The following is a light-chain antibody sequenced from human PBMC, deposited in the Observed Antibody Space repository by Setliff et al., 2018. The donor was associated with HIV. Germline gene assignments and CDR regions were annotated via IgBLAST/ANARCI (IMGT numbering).Light chain of an antibody. J-gene: IGLJ1*01. V-gene: IGLV2-23*02. Sequence: QSALTQPASMSGSPGQSITISCTGTNSDVGSYNFVSWYQHHPGKAPKLIIYEVSKWPSGVSNHFSGSKSGNTASLTISGLQTEDEAEYYCCSYASTGSFVFGTGTKVTVL. CDR2: EVS. CDR3: CSYASTGSFV. CDR1: NSDVGSYNF.